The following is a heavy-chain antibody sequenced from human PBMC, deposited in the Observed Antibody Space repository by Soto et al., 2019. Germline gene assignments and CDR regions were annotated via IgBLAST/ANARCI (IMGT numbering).Heavy chain of an antibody. CDR2: INPNSGGT. D-gene: IGHD3-3*01. J-gene: IGHJ6*02. V-gene: IGHV1-2*02. CDR3: ARDPHNELLFGLYGMDV. CDR1: GYTFTGYY. Sequence: ASVKVSCKASGYTFTGYYMHCVRQAPGQGLEWMGWINPNSGGTNYAQKFQGRVTMTRDTSISTAYMELSRPRSDDTAVYYCARDPHNELLFGLYGMDVWGQGTTVTVSS.